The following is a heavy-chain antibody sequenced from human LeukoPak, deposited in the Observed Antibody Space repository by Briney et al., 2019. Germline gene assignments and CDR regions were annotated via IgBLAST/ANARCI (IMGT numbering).Heavy chain of an antibody. V-gene: IGHV3-21*01. CDR1: GFTFSSYS. Sequence: GGSLRLSCAASGFTFSSYSMNWVRQAPGKGLEWVSSINSDSSLMFYAESVKGRFTISRDNSKNTLYLQMNSLRAEDTAVYYCARDVDSGSYYFDYWGQGTLVTVSS. D-gene: IGHD1-26*01. CDR3: ARDVDSGSYYFDY. CDR2: INSDSSLM. J-gene: IGHJ4*02.